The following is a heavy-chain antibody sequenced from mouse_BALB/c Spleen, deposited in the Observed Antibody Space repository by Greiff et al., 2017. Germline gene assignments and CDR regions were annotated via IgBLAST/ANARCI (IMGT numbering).Heavy chain of an antibody. CDR2: INPGSGGT. D-gene: IGHD4-1*02. CDR1: GYAFTNYL. Sequence: QVQLQQSGAELVRPGPSVKVSCKASGYAFTNYLIEWVKQRPGQGLEWIGVINPGSGGTNYNEKFKGKATLTADKSSSTAYMQLSSLTSDDSAVYFCARETTGTDAMDYWGQGTSGTVAS. V-gene: IGHV1-54*03. CDR3: ARETTGTDAMDY. J-gene: IGHJ4*01.